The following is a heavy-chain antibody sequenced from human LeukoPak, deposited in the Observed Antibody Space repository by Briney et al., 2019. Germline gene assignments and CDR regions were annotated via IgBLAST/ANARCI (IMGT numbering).Heavy chain of an antibody. CDR3: ARASITIFGVVFDY. V-gene: IGHV3-21*01. Sequence: GGSLRLSCAASGFTFSSYSMNWVRQAPGKGLEWVSSISSSSSYIYYADSVKGRFTISRDNAKNSLYLQMNSLRAEDTAVYYCARASITIFGVVFDYWGQGTLVTVSS. CDR1: GFTFSSYS. D-gene: IGHD3-3*01. CDR2: ISSSSSYI. J-gene: IGHJ4*02.